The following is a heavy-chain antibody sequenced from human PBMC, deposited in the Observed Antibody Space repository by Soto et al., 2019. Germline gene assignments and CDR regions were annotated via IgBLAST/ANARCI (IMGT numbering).Heavy chain of an antibody. CDR2: INHSGST. CDR1: GGSFSGYY. Sequence: TSETLSLTCAVYGGSFSGYYWSWIRQPPGKGLEWIGEINHSGSTNYNPSLRSRVTISVDTSKNQFSLKLSSVTAADTAVYYCAREATGGSNYVTVAGRGLDYWGQGTLVTVSS. D-gene: IGHD6-19*01. J-gene: IGHJ4*02. CDR3: AREATGGSNYVTVAGRGLDY. V-gene: IGHV4-34*01.